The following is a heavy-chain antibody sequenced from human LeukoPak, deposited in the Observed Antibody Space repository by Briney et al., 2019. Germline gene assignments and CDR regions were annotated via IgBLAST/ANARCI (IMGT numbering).Heavy chain of an antibody. J-gene: IGHJ4*02. CDR3: ARQKGVGVWALDY. V-gene: IGHV4-39*01. Sequence: SETLSLTCDVSGGSISTDDYWWGWSRQPPGKGLEWIAIIFYTGKTHHNPSLKSRVFMSVDTSKNQFSLRLSAVTAADTAVYYCARQKGVGVWALDYWGQGTLVTVSS. CDR2: IFYTGKT. D-gene: IGHD5/OR15-5a*01. CDR1: GGSISTDDYW.